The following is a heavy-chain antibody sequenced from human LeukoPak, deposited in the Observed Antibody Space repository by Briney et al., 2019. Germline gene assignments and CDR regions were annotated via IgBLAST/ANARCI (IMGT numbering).Heavy chain of an antibody. CDR2: IITSSGYT. CDR3: ARGGSGNGFDY. J-gene: IGHJ4*02. CDR1: RYLFTSHY. V-gene: IGHV1-46*01. Sequence: PVKVSCKASRYLFTSHYMHWARQAPGQGLEWMGVIITSSGYTTYPQKFQGRITMTRDTSTSTVYMELSSLTSDDTAVYSCARGGSGNGFDYWGQGTLVTVSS. D-gene: IGHD3-3*01.